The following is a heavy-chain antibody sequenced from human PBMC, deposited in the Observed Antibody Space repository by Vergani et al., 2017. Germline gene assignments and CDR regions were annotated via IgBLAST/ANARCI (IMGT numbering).Heavy chain of an antibody. CDR3: ARSGGAYGELL. CDR2: IIPILGIA. D-gene: IGHD4-17*01. CDR1: GGTFSSYT. V-gene: IGHV1-69*02. Sequence: QVQLVQSGAEVKKPGSPVKVSCKASGGTFSSYTIRWVRQAPGQGLEWMGRIIPILGIANYAQKFQGRVTITADKSTSTAYMELSSLRSEGTAVYYCARSGGAYGELLWGQGTLVTVSS. J-gene: IGHJ4*02.